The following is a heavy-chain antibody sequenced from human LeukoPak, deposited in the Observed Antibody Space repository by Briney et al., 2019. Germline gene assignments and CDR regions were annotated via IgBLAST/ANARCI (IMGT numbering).Heavy chain of an antibody. J-gene: IGHJ6*02. V-gene: IGHV4-59*08. Sequence: SETLSLTCTVSGGSISSYYWSWIRQPPEKGLEWIGYIYYSGSTNYNPSLKSRVTISVDTSKNQFSLKLSSVTAADTAVYYCAGRSAAQYYYYYGMDVWGQGTTVTVSS. CDR3: AGRSAAQYYYYYGMDV. CDR2: IYYSGST. D-gene: IGHD6-13*01. CDR1: GGSISSYY.